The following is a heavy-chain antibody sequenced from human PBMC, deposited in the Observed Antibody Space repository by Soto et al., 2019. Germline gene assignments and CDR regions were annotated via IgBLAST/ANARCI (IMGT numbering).Heavy chain of an antibody. CDR3: AREPGYSGYNCIYYFDH. CDR1: GGSINTGGYY. CDR2: IYYSRST. V-gene: IGHV4-31*03. J-gene: IGHJ4*02. D-gene: IGHD5-12*01. Sequence: QVQLQESGPGLVKPSQTLSLTCTVSGGSINTGGYYWSWIRQPPGKGLEWSGYIYYSRSTSYNPSIKIRLAISEATAKDPLSLKPGSVTDTDTSVYASAREPGYSGYNCIYYFDHGGQGTLVTVSS.